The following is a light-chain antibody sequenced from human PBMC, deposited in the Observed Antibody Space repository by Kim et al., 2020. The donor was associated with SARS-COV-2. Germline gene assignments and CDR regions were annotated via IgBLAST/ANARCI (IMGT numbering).Light chain of an antibody. CDR1: KLGDKY. Sequence: SYELTQPPSVSVSPGQTASITCSGDKLGDKYACWYQQKPGQSPVLVIYQDIKRPSGIPERFSGSNSGNTATLTISGTQAMDEADYYCQAWDSSTYYVFGT. J-gene: IGLJ1*01. V-gene: IGLV3-1*01. CDR3: QAWDSSTYYV. CDR2: QDI.